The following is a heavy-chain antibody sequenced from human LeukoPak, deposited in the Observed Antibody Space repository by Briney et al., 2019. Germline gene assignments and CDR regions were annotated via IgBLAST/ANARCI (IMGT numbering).Heavy chain of an antibody. J-gene: IGHJ4*02. Sequence: PGGSLRLSCATSGFPFSDFSMSWVRQAPGKGLEWVSAISGSGNNMYYADSVKGRFTVSRDNSKNTLSLHMNSLRADDTAVYYCARAIGRGPGGHFDYWGQGTLVTVSS. CDR1: GFPFSDFS. V-gene: IGHV3-23*01. D-gene: IGHD3-10*01. CDR2: ISGSGNNM. CDR3: ARAIGRGPGGHFDY.